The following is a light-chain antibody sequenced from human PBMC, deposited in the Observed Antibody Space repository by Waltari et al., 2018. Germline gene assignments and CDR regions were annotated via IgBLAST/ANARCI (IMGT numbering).Light chain of an antibody. CDR1: QSISDS. Sequence: DIQMTQSPSTLSASVGDRVTITCRAGQSISDSLAWYQQKPGKAPKVLIYKTSSLDSGVPARFSGSGSGTEFSLTISSLQPDDFATYYCLQYNTYPWTFGQGTKVEIK. CDR3: LQYNTYPWT. J-gene: IGKJ1*01. V-gene: IGKV1-5*03. CDR2: KTS.